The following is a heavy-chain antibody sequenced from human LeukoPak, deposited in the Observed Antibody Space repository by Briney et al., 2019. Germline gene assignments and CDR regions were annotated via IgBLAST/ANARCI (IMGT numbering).Heavy chain of an antibody. CDR2: ISGSGGST. V-gene: IGHV3-23*01. J-gene: IGHJ4*02. D-gene: IGHD3-3*01. CDR3: AKADTYDFWSGYYAGELDY. Sequence: PGGSLRLSCAASGFTFSSYAMSWVRQAPGKGLEWVSAISGSGGSTYYADSVKGRFTISRDNSKNTLYLQMNSLRAEDTAVYYCAKADTYDFWSGYYAGELDYWGQGTLVTVSS. CDR1: GFTFSSYA.